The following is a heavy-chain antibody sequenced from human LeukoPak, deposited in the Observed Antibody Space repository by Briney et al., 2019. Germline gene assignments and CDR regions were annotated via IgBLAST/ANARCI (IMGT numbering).Heavy chain of an antibody. CDR2: IYTSGST. D-gene: IGHD3-10*01. J-gene: IGHJ4*02. CDR3: ARVGRITMVRGVIKQTLDY. CDR1: GGSISSYY. V-gene: IGHV4-4*07. Sequence: SETLSLTCTVSGGSISSYYWSWIRQPAGKGLEWIGRIYTSGSTNYNPSLKSRVTMSVDTSKNQFSLKLSSVTAADTAVYYCARVGRITMVRGVIKQTLDYWGQGTLVTVSS.